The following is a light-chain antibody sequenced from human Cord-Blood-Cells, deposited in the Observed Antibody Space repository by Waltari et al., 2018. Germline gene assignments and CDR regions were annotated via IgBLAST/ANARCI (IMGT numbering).Light chain of an antibody. V-gene: IGKV3-15*01. CDR2: GAS. Sequence: EIVMPQSPATLSVSPGARATLSCRASQSVSSNLAWYQQKPGQAPRLLIYGASTRATGIPARFSGSGSGTEFTLTISSLQAEDFAVYYCQQYNNWPPGSFGQGTKLEIK. CDR1: QSVSSN. CDR3: QQYNNWPPGS. J-gene: IGKJ2*03.